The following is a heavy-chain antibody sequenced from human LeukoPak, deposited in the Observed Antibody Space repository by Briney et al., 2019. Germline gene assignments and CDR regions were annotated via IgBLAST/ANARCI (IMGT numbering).Heavy chain of an antibody. V-gene: IGHV4-39*01. CDR1: GGSISSNSYY. D-gene: IGHD6-19*01. CDR3: ARQWQWLVHVFDY. CDR2: IYYTGTT. J-gene: IGHJ4*02. Sequence: PSETLSLTCTVSGGSISSNSYYWAWIRQPPGKGLEYIGSIYYTGTTYYNPSLKSRVTMSVDTSKNQFSLKVSSVTAADTAVYYCARQWQWLVHVFDYWGQGTLVTASS.